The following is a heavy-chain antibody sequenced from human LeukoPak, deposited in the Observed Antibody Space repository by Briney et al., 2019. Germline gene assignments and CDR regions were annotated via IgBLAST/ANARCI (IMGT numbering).Heavy chain of an antibody. D-gene: IGHD6-13*01. CDR3: ARDRSWSFDY. Sequence: PGGSLRLSCAASGITFSGYTMNWVRQAPGQGLEWVSSISSSSTTIYYSDSVRGRFTISRDNAKNSLYLQMNSLRAEDTAVYYCARDRSWSFDYWGRGTLVTVSS. J-gene: IGHJ4*02. CDR2: ISSSSTTI. CDR1: GITFSGYT. V-gene: IGHV3-48*04.